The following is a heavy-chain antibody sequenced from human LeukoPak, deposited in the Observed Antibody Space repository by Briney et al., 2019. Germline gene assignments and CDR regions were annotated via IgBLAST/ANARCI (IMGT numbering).Heavy chain of an antibody. CDR3: ARRPIYSSFDY. J-gene: IGHJ4*02. V-gene: IGHV4-39*01. CDR2: IYYSGST. CDR1: GGSISSSNFY. Sequence: PSETLSLTCTVSGGSISSSNFYWGWIRQPPGKGLEWIGSIYYSGSTYYNPSLKSRVTISVDTSKNQFSLKLSSVTAADTAVYYCARRPIYSSFDYWGQGTLVTVSS. D-gene: IGHD6-13*01.